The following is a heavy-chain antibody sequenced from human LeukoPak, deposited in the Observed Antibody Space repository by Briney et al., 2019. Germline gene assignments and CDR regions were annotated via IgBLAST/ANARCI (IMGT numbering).Heavy chain of an antibody. Sequence: GASVKVSCTAPRDMLNSYHIHWVRQATGEGLEWMGMINPGGDGPNYSQKFRGRVDMTWDASANIVYMELSWLRPEDTAVYYCARAKVPPRPSWFNSWGQGTLVTVSS. CDR3: ARAKVPPRPSWFNS. D-gene: IGHD6-6*01. CDR2: INPGGDGP. CDR1: RDMLNSYH. J-gene: IGHJ5*01. V-gene: IGHV1-46*02.